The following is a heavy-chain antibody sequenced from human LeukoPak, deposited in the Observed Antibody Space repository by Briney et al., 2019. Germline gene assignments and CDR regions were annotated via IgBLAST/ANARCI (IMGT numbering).Heavy chain of an antibody. CDR1: AGSISSSSYS. Sequence: SETLSLTCTVSAGSISSSSYSWGWIRQPPGKGLEWIGSIYYSGSTYYNPSLKSRVTISVDTSKNQFSLKLSSVTAADTAVYYCARVVGANRDYYYYQMDVWGKGTTVTVSS. J-gene: IGHJ6*03. D-gene: IGHD1-26*01. CDR2: IYYSGST. V-gene: IGHV4-39*07. CDR3: ARVVGANRDYYYYQMDV.